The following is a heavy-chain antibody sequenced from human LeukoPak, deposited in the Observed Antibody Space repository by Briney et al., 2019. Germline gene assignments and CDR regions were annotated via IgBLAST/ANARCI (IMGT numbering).Heavy chain of an antibody. J-gene: IGHJ6*03. D-gene: IGHD2-21*01. CDR2: ISGSGGST. V-gene: IGHV3-23*01. CDR3: AKYPIAMYYYYYYMDV. Sequence: PGGSLRLSCAASGFTFSSYAMSWVRQAPGKGLEWVSAISGSGGSTYYADSVKGRFTISRDNSKNTLYLQMNSLRAEDTAVYCCAKYPIAMYYYYYYMDVWGKGTTVTVSS. CDR1: GFTFSSYA.